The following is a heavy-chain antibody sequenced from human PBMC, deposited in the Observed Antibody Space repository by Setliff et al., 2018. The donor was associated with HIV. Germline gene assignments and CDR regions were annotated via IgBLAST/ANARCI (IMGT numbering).Heavy chain of an antibody. V-gene: IGHV1-8*03. D-gene: IGHD3-10*01. CDR3: ARGPGDDAFDI. J-gene: IGHJ3*02. CDR1: GYPFTTYD. CDR2: MNPNSGNT. Sequence: ASVKVSCKASGYPFTTYDIHWVRQAAGQGLEWMGWMNPNSGNTGYAQKFQGRVTITADESTSTVYMELSSLRSEDTAVYYCARGPGDDAFDIWGQGTMVTVSS.